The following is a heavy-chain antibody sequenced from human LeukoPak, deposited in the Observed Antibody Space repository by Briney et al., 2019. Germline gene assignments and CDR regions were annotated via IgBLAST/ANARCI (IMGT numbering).Heavy chain of an antibody. D-gene: IGHD2-21*01. CDR3: ARAPPQGDFHI. CDR1: GGSISSYY. CDR2: IYYSGST. J-gene: IGHJ3*02. V-gene: IGHV4-59*01. Sequence: SETLSLTCTVSGGSISSYYWSWIRQPPGKGLEWIGYIYYSGSTNYNPSLKSRVTISVDTSKNQFSLKLSSVTAADTAVYYCARAPPQGDFHICGQGTMVTVSS.